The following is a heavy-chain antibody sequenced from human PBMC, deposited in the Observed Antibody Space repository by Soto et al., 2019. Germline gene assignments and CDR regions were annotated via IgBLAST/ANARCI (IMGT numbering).Heavy chain of an antibody. CDR3: ARGNTGYGSFDS. CDR1: GFTVSSYW. D-gene: IGHD5-12*01. Sequence: PGGSLRLSCAASGFTVSSYWTHWVRQAPGKGLVWVSRISPAGSSTYYADSVRGRFTISKDTAKNTVYLQINSLGAEDAAVYYCARGNTGYGSFDSWGQGTLVTVSS. V-gene: IGHV3-74*01. J-gene: IGHJ4*02. CDR2: ISPAGSST.